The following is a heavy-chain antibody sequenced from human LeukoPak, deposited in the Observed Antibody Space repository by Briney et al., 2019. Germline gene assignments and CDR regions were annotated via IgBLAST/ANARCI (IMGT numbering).Heavy chain of an antibody. V-gene: IGHV4-30-4*01. CDR3: ARVQGSDIVVVPVNWFDP. CDR2: IYYSGIT. D-gene: IGHD2-2*01. Sequence: AQTLSLTCTVSGGSISSGGYYWSWIRQHPGKGLEWIGYIYYSGITYYNPSLKSRVTISVDTSKNQFSLKLSSVTAADTAVYYCARVQGSDIVVVPVNWFDPWGQGTLVTVSS. J-gene: IGHJ5*02. CDR1: GGSISSGGYY.